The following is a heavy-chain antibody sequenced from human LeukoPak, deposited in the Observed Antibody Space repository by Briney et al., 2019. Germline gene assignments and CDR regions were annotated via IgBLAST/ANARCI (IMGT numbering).Heavy chain of an antibody. J-gene: IGHJ6*03. CDR2: IYYSGST. V-gene: IGHV4-59*12. CDR3: ARVRGYYGSGSYYKYYYYYMDV. CDR1: GGSISSYY. D-gene: IGHD3-10*01. Sequence: SETPSLTCTVSGGSISSYYWSWIRQPPGKGLEWIGYIYYSGSTNYNPSLKSRVTISVDTSKNQFSLKLSSVTVADTAVYYCARVRGYYGSGSYYKYYYYYMDVWGKGTTVTISS.